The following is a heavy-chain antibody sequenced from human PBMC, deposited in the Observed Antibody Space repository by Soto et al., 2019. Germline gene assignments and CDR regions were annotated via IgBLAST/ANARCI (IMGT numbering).Heavy chain of an antibody. V-gene: IGHV1-69*01. Sequence: GASVKVSFKASGGTFSSYAISWVRQAPGQGLEWMGGIIPIFGTANYAQKFQGRVTITADESTSTAYMELSSLRSEDTAVYYCARETIHDIVVVVAAGMRAFDIWGQGTMVTVSS. CDR3: ARETIHDIVVVVAAGMRAFDI. CDR1: GGTFSSYA. D-gene: IGHD2-15*01. J-gene: IGHJ3*02. CDR2: IIPIFGTA.